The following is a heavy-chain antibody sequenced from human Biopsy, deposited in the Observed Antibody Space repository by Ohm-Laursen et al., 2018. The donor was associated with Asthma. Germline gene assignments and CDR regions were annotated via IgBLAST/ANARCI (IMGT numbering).Heavy chain of an antibody. CDR1: GGTFNTYV. V-gene: IGHV1-69*01. Sequence: SSVTVSCQSLGGTFNTYVIGWVRQAPGQGLEWMRGINSVFGTTTYPQKFQDRVTITADDSTSTVYMELSSLRSEDTAVYYCARKAGSCISRTCYSLDFWGQGTLVTVSS. D-gene: IGHD2-2*01. J-gene: IGHJ4*02. CDR2: INSVFGTT. CDR3: ARKAGSCISRTCYSLDF.